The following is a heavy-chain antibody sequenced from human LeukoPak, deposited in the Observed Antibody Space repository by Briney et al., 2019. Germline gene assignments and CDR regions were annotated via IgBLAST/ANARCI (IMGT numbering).Heavy chain of an antibody. CDR2: ISSSGSTI. CDR1: GFTFSDYY. Sequence: GGSLRLSCAASGFTFSDYYMSWIRQAPGKGLEWVSYISSSGSTIYYADSVKGRFTISRDNSKNTLYLQMTSLKAEDTGVYYCAKDLSYIGLDNWGQGTLVTVSS. D-gene: IGHD2-15*01. J-gene: IGHJ4*02. CDR3: AKDLSYIGLDN. V-gene: IGHV3-11*01.